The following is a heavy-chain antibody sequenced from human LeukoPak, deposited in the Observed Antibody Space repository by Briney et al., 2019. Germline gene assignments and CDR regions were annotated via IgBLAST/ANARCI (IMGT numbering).Heavy chain of an antibody. CDR2: ISYDGSNK. CDR1: GFTFSSYA. V-gene: IGHV3-30-3*01. Sequence: GGSLRLSCAASGFTFSSYAMHWVRQAPGKGLEWVAVISYDGSNKYYADSVKGRFTISRDNSKNTLYLQMNSLRAEDTAVYYCARDEAFDIWGQGTMVTVSS. J-gene: IGHJ3*02. CDR3: ARDEAFDI.